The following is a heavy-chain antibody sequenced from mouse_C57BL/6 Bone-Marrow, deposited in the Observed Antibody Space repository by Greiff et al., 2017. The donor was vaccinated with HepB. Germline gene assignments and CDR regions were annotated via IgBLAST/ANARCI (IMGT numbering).Heavy chain of an antibody. V-gene: IGHV2-5*01. Sequence: VQLQQSGPGLVQPSQRLSITCTVSGFSLTSYGVHWVRQSPGKGLEWLGVIWRGGSTDYNAAFMSRLSITKDNSKSQVFFKMNSLQADDTAIYYCAKGLYGSSYGGYFDVWGTGTTVTVSS. CDR3: AKGLYGSSYGGYFDV. J-gene: IGHJ1*03. CDR2: IWRGGST. CDR1: GFSLTSYG. D-gene: IGHD1-1*01.